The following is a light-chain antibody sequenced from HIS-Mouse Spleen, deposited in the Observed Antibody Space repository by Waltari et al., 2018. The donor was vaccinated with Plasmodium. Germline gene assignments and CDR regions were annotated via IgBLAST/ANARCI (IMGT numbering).Light chain of an antibody. J-gene: IGKJ3*01. CDR2: GAS. V-gene: IGKV3-15*01. CDR3: QQNNNSPFT. Sequence: IVMTQSPATLSVTPGERATLSCRASQSVSSNLAWYQQKPGQAPRLLIYGASTRATGIPARFSGSGSGTDFTLTISSLQSEDFAVYYCQQNNNSPFTFGAGTKVDIK. CDR1: QSVSSN.